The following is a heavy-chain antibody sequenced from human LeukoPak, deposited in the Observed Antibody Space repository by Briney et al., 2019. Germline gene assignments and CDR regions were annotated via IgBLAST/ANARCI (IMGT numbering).Heavy chain of an antibody. Sequence: PGGSLRLSCAASGFTFSSYSMNWVRQAPGKGLEWVSSISSSSIYIYYADSVKGRFTISRDNAKKSVYLQMNSLRAEDTAVYYCARGPPDSSGYIPYYYYMDVWGKGTTVTVSS. CDR1: GFTFSSYS. CDR2: ISSSSIYI. V-gene: IGHV3-21*01. J-gene: IGHJ6*03. D-gene: IGHD3-22*01. CDR3: ARGPPDSSGYIPYYYYMDV.